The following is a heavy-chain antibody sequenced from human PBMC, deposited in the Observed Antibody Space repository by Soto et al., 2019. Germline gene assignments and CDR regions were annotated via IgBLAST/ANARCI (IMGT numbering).Heavy chain of an antibody. D-gene: IGHD4-17*01. CDR1: GFTFSSYS. CDR2: ISSSSSYI. V-gene: IGHV3-21*04. CDR3: AKDMKWGGMTTIHYFDS. Sequence: PGGSLRLSCAASGFTFSSYSMNWVRQAPGKGLEWVSSISSSSSYIYYADSVKGRFTISRDNAKNSLFLQMNSLRPEDTALYYCAKDMKWGGMTTIHYFDSWGQGTLVT. J-gene: IGHJ4*02.